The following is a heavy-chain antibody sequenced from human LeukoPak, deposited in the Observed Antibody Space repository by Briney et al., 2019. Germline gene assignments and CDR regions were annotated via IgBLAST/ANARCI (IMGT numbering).Heavy chain of an antibody. CDR2: INHSGST. Sequence: SETLSLTCAVYGGSFSGYYWSWIRQPPGKGLEWIGEINHSGSTNYNPSLKSRVTISVDTSKNQFSLKLSSVTAADTAVYYCARAASVPAAIGYYYYYYMDVWGKGTTVTVSS. CDR3: ARAASVPAAIGYYYYYYMDV. CDR1: GGSFSGYY. J-gene: IGHJ6*03. D-gene: IGHD2-2*02. V-gene: IGHV4-34*01.